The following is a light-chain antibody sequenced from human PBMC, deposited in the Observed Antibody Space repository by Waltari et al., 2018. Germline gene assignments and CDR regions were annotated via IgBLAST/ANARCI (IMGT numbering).Light chain of an antibody. CDR3: QQSYSTPRT. J-gene: IGKJ1*01. CDR1: QTISTY. Sequence: DIQMTQSPSSLSASVGDRVTITCRASQTISTYLNWYQQKPGKAPKLPIYAASTLQSGVPSTFSGSGSGTDFTLTISSLRPEDFATYYCQQSYSTPRTFGQGTKVEIK. V-gene: IGKV1-39*01. CDR2: AAS.